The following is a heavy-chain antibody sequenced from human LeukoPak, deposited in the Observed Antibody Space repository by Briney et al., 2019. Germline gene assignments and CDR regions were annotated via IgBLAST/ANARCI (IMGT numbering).Heavy chain of an antibody. V-gene: IGHV1-69*13. CDR3: ASHMSVTYNFDY. CDR1: GDTFSSYA. J-gene: IGHJ4*02. CDR2: IIPIFGTA. D-gene: IGHD4-17*01. Sequence: SVKVSCKASGDTFSSYAISWVRQAPGQGLEWMGGIIPIFGTANYAQKFQGRVTITADESTSTAYMELSSLRSEDTAVYYCASHMSVTYNFDYWGQGTLVTVSS.